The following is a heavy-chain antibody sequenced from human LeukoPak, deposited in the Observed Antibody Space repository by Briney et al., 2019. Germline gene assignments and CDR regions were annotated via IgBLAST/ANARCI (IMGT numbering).Heavy chain of an antibody. CDR3: ARARRAVADYFDY. J-gene: IGHJ4*02. V-gene: IGHV4-59*01. D-gene: IGHD6-19*01. Sequence: PSETLYLTCTVADGSISSYYWNWIRQPPGKGLEWIGYIYFSGSTNYNPSLKSRVTISIDTTKNQFSLTLSSVTAADTAVYYCARARRAVADYFDYWGQGTLVTVPS. CDR1: DGSISSYY. CDR2: IYFSGST.